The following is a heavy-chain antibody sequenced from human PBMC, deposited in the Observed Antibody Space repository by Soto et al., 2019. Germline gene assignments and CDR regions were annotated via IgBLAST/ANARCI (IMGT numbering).Heavy chain of an antibody. V-gene: IGHV4-30-2*01. J-gene: IGHJ5*02. CDR2: IYHSGST. Sequence: LSLTCAVSGGSISSGGYSWSWIRQPPGKGLEWIGYIYHSGSTYYNPSLKSRVTISVDRSKNQFSLKLSSVTAADTAVYYCASSSHYIWFDPWGQGTLVTVSS. D-gene: IGHD3-3*01. CDR1: GGSISSGGYS. CDR3: ASSSHYIWFDP.